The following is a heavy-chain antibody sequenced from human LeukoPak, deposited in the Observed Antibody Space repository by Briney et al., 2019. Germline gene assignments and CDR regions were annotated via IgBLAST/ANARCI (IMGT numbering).Heavy chain of an antibody. CDR1: GFTFSSYA. CDR3: ARDGRALTLLYYFDY. V-gene: IGHV3-30-3*01. Sequence: TGGSLRLSCAASGFTFSSYAMHWVRQAPGKGLEWVAVISYDGSNKYYADSVKGRFTISRDNSKNTLYLQMNSLRAEDTAVYYCARDGRALTLLYYFDYWGQGTLVTVSS. J-gene: IGHJ4*02. CDR2: ISYDGSNK. D-gene: IGHD3-3*01.